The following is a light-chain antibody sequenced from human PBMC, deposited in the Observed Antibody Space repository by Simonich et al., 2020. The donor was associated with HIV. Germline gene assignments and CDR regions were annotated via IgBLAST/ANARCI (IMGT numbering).Light chain of an antibody. CDR2: STN. CDR1: SGSVSTSYY. V-gene: IGLV8-61*01. CDR3: VLYMGSGIWV. Sequence: QTVVTQEPSFSVSPGETVTLTCGLSSGSVSTSYYPTGYQQTPGQTPRTRIYSTNTRSSGVPDRFSGSIIGKKAALTITGAQADDESDYYCVLYMGSGIWVFGGGTKLTVL. J-gene: IGLJ3*02.